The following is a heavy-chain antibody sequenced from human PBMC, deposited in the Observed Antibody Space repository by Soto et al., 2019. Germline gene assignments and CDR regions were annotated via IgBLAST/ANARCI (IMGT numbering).Heavy chain of an antibody. CDR1: GFTFSTYG. J-gene: IGHJ4*02. CDR3: ARDLGGSYGPFDY. D-gene: IGHD5-18*01. Sequence: PGGSLRLSCAASGFTFSTYGMDWVRQAPGKGLEWVAVIWNDGSNKYYADSVKGRFTISRDHSKNTLYPQMNSLRAEDTAVYYCARDLGGSYGPFDYWGQGTLVTVSS. CDR2: IWNDGSNK. V-gene: IGHV3-33*01.